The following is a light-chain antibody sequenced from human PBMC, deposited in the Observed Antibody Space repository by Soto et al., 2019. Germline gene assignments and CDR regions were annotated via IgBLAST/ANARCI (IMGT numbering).Light chain of an antibody. CDR2: AAS. Sequence: DIQMTQSPSSVSASVGDSLTITCRASQGITSWVAWYLHKPGRAPKLLIYAASRLQSGVPSRFSGSGSGTDFTLTISSLQPEDFGTYYCQQTSSFPLTLGGGTKVEIK. J-gene: IGKJ4*01. V-gene: IGKV1-12*01. CDR1: QGITSW. CDR3: QQTSSFPLT.